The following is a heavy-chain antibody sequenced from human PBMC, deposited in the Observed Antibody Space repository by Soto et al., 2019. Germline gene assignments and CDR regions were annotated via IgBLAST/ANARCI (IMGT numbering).Heavy chain of an antibody. Sequence: QVQLQESGPGLVKPSQTLSLTCTVSGGSISSGGYYWSWIRQHPGKGLEWIGYIYYSGGTYYNPSLKSRVTISVDTSKNPFSLKLSSVTAADTAVYYCARDREYCSGCSCYAFDILGQGTMVTVSS. CDR3: ARDREYCSGCSCYAFDI. CDR2: IYYSGGT. D-gene: IGHD2-15*01. J-gene: IGHJ3*02. CDR1: GGSISSGGYY. V-gene: IGHV4-31*03.